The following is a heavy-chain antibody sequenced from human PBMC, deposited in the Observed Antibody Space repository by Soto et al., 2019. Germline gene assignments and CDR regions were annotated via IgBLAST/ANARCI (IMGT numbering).Heavy chain of an antibody. CDR2: ISYDGSNK. CDR1: VFTFSSYA. CDR3: ARDRRDGYNSPRSDYYYGMDV. V-gene: IGHV3-30-3*01. Sequence: SLRLSCAASVFTFSSYAMHWVRQAPGKGLEWVAVISYDGSNKYYADSVKGRFTISRDNSKNTLYLQMNSLRAEDTAVYYCARDRRDGYNSPRSDYYYGMDVWGQGTTVTVSS. J-gene: IGHJ6*02. D-gene: IGHD5-12*01.